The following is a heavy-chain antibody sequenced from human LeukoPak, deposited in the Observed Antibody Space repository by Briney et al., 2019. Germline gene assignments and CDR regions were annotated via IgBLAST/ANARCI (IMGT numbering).Heavy chain of an antibody. J-gene: IGHJ3*02. V-gene: IGHV5-51*01. CDR3: ARRCSGGSCYSKVGFDI. CDR1: GYSFTSYW. Sequence: GESLKISCKGSGYSFTSYWIGWVRHMPGKGLEWMGIIYPGDSDTRYSPSFQGQVTISADKSISTAYLQWSSLKASDTAMYYCARRCSGGSCYSKVGFDIWGQGTMVTVSS. CDR2: IYPGDSDT. D-gene: IGHD2-15*01.